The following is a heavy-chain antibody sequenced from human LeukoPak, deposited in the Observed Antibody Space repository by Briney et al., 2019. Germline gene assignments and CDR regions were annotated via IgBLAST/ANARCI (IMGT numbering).Heavy chain of an antibody. CDR3: TTDVGYSYGQDYFDY. V-gene: IGHV3-15*01. Sequence: GGSLRLSCAASGFTFSNAWMSWVRQAPGKGLEWVGRIKSKTDGGTTDYAAPVKGRFTISRDDSKNTLYLQMNSLKTEDTAVYYYTTDVGYSYGQDYFDYWGQGTLVTVSS. J-gene: IGHJ4*02. D-gene: IGHD5-18*01. CDR2: IKSKTDGGTT. CDR1: GFTFSNAW.